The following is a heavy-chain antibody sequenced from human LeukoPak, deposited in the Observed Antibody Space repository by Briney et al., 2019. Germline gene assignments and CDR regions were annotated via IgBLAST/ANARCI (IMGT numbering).Heavy chain of an antibody. D-gene: IGHD3-10*01. CDR3: ARVRMVRGLIYYYRDV. Sequence: PGGSLRLSCAASGFTFSSYWMSWVRQAPGKGLEWVANIKQDGSEKYYVDSVKGRFTISRDNAKNSLYLQMNSLRAEDTAVYYCARVRMVRGLIYYYRDVWGKGTTVTVSS. CDR2: IKQDGSEK. J-gene: IGHJ6*03. CDR1: GFTFSSYW. V-gene: IGHV3-7*01.